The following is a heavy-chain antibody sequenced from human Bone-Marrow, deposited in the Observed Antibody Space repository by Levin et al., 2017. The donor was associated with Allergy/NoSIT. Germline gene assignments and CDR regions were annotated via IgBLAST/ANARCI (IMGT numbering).Heavy chain of an antibody. CDR1: GFNFLTYW. V-gene: IGHV5-10-1*01. Sequence: GGSLRLSCKGSGFNFLTYWINWVRQRPGKGLEWLGRVDPTDSRAHYSPSFQGHVAFSIDKSVSAAFLHWSSLEASDTAVYYCARSPYCGDDCYYNDFDYWGQGTPVNVSS. CDR3: ARSPYCGDDCYYNDFDY. J-gene: IGHJ4*02. D-gene: IGHD2-21*02. CDR2: VDPTDSRA.